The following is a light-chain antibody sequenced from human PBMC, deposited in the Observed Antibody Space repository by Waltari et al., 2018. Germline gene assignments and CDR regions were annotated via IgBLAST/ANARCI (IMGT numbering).Light chain of an antibody. J-gene: IGLJ3*02. CDR1: NRDVGAYNY. CDR3: TSYGGSNNLL. V-gene: IGLV2-8*01. CDR2: EVT. Sequence: QSALTQPPSASGSPGQSVTISCTGTNRDVGAYNYLSWYQQRPGKAPKLIIFEVTKRPSGVPDRFSGSKSGNTASLTVSGLQADDEADYFCTSYGGSNNLLFGGGTKLTVL.